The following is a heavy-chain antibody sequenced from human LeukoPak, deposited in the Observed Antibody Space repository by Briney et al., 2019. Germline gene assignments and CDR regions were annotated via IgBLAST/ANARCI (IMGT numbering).Heavy chain of an antibody. CDR1: GYSISSGYY. V-gene: IGHV4-38-2*02. CDR3: ARDSGTTGGVKFDP. J-gene: IGHJ5*02. CDR2: IYHSGST. Sequence: SETLSLTCTVSGYSISSGYYWGWIRQPPGKGLEWIGSIYHSGSTYYNPSLKSRVTMSIDTSKNQFSLNLISVTAADTAVYYCARDSGTTGGVKFDPWGQGTLVTVSS. D-gene: IGHD3-16*01.